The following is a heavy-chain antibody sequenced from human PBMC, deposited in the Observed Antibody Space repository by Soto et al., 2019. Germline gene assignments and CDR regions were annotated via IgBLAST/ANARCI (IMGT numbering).Heavy chain of an antibody. D-gene: IGHD5-12*01. CDR2: INPNSGVT. CDR1: GYTFTGKY. V-gene: IGHV1-2*02. Sequence: ASVKVSFKASGYTFTGKYLHWLRQAPGQGLEWMGWINPNSGVTNYAEKFQGRVTLTRDTSLSTAYMDLTRLNSDDTAIYYCARDIVSTTGCFDPWGQGTLVTVSS. CDR3: ARDIVSTTGCFDP. J-gene: IGHJ5*02.